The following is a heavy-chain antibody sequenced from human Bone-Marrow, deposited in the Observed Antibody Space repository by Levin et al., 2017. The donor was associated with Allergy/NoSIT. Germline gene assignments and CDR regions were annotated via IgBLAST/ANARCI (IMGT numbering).Heavy chain of an antibody. CDR3: ARGSYDFWSGSIYYYYYYMDV. CDR2: ITTYNGNT. CDR1: GYMFTSYG. V-gene: IGHV1-18*01. D-gene: IGHD3-3*01. J-gene: IGHJ6*03. Sequence: ASVKVSCKASGYMFTSYGITWVRQAPGQGLEWMGWITTYNGNTSFAQKFQGRVTMTTDTSTSTAYMELRSLRSDDTAVYYCARGSYDFWSGSIYYYYYYMDVWGKGTTVTVSS.